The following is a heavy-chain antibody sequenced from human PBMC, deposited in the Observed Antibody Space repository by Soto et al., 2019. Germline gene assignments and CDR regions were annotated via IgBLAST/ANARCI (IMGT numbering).Heavy chain of an antibody. CDR3: ARGGVMVGPKRIDY. CDR2: ISYDGSNQ. Sequence: QVQLVESGGGVVQPGRSLRLSCAASGFTFSSYAMHWVRQAPGKGLEWVALISYDGSNQYYADSVKGRFTISRDNSKNTLSLQMNSLRPEGTAVYYCARGGVMVGPKRIDYWGQGTLVTVSS. D-gene: IGHD3-16*01. J-gene: IGHJ4*02. CDR1: GFTFSSYA. V-gene: IGHV3-30-3*01.